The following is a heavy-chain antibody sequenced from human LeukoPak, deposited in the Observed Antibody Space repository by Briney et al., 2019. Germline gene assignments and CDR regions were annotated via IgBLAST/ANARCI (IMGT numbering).Heavy chain of an antibody. D-gene: IGHD6-25*01. CDR1: GGSFSGYY. CDR3: ASSRGYTSGLWYYYMDL. CDR2: INNSGTT. J-gene: IGHJ6*03. Sequence: SETVSLTCAVYGGSFSGYYWSWIRQPPGTGLEWIAEINNSGTTNYNPSLKCRVTISIDTSKNQFSLKLSSVTAADTAVYYCASSRGYTSGLWYYYMDLWGKGTTVTVSS. V-gene: IGHV4-34*01.